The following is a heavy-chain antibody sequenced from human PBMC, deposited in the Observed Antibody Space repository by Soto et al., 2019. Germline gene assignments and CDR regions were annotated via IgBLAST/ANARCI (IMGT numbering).Heavy chain of an antibody. CDR1: GFTFSSYW. V-gene: IGHV3-7*05. D-gene: IGHD6-13*01. Sequence: EVQLVESGGGLVQPGGSLRLSCAASGFTFSSYWMSWVRQAPGKGLEWVANIKQDGSEKYYVDSVKGRFTISRDNAKNSLYLQMNSLRAEDTAVYYCARAYSSSWYIWDYWGQGTLVTVSS. CDR2: IKQDGSEK. CDR3: ARAYSSSWYIWDY. J-gene: IGHJ4*02.